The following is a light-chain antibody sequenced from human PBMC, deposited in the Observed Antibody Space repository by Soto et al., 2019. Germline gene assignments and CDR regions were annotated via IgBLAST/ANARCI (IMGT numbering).Light chain of an antibody. CDR2: DAS. CDR1: QSVSSY. J-gene: IGKJ2*01. Sequence: ETVLTQSPATLSLSPGERATLSCRASQSVSSYLAWYQQKPGQAPRLLIYDASNRATGIPARFSGSGSGTDFTLTISSLEPEDFAVYCCQQRSNWPHTFGQGTKLEIK. CDR3: QQRSNWPHT. V-gene: IGKV3-11*01.